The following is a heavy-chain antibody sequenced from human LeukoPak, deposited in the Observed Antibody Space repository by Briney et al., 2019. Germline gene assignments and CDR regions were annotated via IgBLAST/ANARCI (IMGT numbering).Heavy chain of an antibody. J-gene: IGHJ5*02. Sequence: SVKVSCKASGGTFSSYAISWVRQAPGQGLEWMGGIIPIFGTANYAQKFQGRVTITADESTSTAYMELSSLRSEDTAVYCCARELPCSSTSCYVDWFDPWGQGTLVTVSS. CDR1: GGTFSSYA. CDR3: ARELPCSSTSCYVDWFDP. CDR2: IIPIFGTA. D-gene: IGHD2-2*01. V-gene: IGHV1-69*13.